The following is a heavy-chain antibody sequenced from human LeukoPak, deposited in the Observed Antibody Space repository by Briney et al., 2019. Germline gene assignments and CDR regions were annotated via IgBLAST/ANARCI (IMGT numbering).Heavy chain of an antibody. CDR2: IYYSGST. CDR1: GGSISSYY. V-gene: IGHV4-59*12. D-gene: IGHD2-15*01. J-gene: IGHJ5*02. Sequence: KPSETLSLTCTVSGGSISSYYWSWIRQPPGKGLEWIGYIYYSGSTNYIPSLKSRVTISVDKSKNQFSLKLSSVTAADTAVYYCARDGPDDGYCSGGSCYFSWFDPWGQGTLVTVSS. CDR3: ARDGPDDGYCSGGSCYFSWFDP.